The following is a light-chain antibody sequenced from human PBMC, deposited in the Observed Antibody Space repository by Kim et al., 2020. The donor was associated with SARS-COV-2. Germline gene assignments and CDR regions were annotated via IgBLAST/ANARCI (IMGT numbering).Light chain of an antibody. CDR1: SSNIGHNY. V-gene: IGLV1-51*01. CDR2: DNN. Sequence: QSVLTQSPSVSAAPGQKVTISCSGSSSNIGHNYVSWYQQLPGTAPKLLIYDNNKRPSGIPDRFSGSKSGTSATLGITGLQTGDEADYYCGTWDSSLSGVVFGTGTKVTVL. CDR3: GTWDSSLSGVV. J-gene: IGLJ1*01.